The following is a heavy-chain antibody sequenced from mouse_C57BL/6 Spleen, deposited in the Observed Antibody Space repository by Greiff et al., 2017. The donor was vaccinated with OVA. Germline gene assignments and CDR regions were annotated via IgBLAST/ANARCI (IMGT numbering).Heavy chain of an antibody. Sequence: EVQRVESGGGLVKPGGSLKLSCAASGFTFSSYAMSWVRQTPEKRLEWVATISDGGSYTYYPDNVKGRFTISRDNAKNNLYLQMSRLKSEDTAMYYCASSEGWYFDVWGTGTTVTVSS. J-gene: IGHJ1*03. CDR1: GFTFSSYA. V-gene: IGHV5-4*01. CDR3: ASSEGWYFDV. CDR2: ISDGGSYT.